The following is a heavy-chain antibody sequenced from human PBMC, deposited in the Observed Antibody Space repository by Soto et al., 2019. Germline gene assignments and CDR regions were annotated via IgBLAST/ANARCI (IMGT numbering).Heavy chain of an antibody. Sequence: GGSLRLSCAASGFTFSSYAMSWVRQAPGKGLEWVSAISGSGGSTYYADSVKGRFTISIDNSKNTLYLQMNSLRAEDPAVYYCAKGGDIVVVPAAIDYWGQGTLVTVSS. CDR3: AKGGDIVVVPAAIDY. J-gene: IGHJ4*02. CDR1: GFTFSSYA. D-gene: IGHD2-2*01. CDR2: ISGSGGST. V-gene: IGHV3-23*01.